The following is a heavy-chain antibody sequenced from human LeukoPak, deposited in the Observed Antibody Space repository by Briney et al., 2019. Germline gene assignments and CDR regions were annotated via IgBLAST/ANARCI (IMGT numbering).Heavy chain of an antibody. CDR1: GYTFTGYY. Sequence: ASVKVSCKASGYTFTGYYMHWVRQAPGQGLEWMGWINPNSGGTNYAQKFQGRVTMTRDTSISTAYMELSRLRSDDTAMYYCARDSSHYGSGSYYNTYYFDYWGQGTLDTVSS. CDR2: INPNSGGT. J-gene: IGHJ4*02. D-gene: IGHD3-10*01. CDR3: ARDSSHYGSGSYYNTYYFDY. V-gene: IGHV1-2*02.